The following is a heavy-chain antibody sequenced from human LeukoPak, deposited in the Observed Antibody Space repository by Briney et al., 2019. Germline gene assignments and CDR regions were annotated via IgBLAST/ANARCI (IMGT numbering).Heavy chain of an antibody. J-gene: IGHJ6*03. D-gene: IGHD3-3*01. CDR1: GGSISSYY. Sequence: PSETLSLTCTVSGGSISSYYWSWLRQPPGKGLEWIGYIYYSGSTNYNPSLKSRVTISVDTSKNQFSLKLSSVTAADTAVYYCARHRPGSGPADYYYMDVWGKGTTVTVSS. V-gene: IGHV4-59*01. CDR2: IYYSGST. CDR3: ARHRPGSGPADYYYMDV.